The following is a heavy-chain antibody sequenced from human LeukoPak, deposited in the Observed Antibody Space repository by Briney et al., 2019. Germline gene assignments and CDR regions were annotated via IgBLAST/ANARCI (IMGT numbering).Heavy chain of an antibody. D-gene: IGHD1-1*01. J-gene: IGHJ4*02. CDR2: IRQDGSDK. Sequence: PGGSLRLSCEASGFTFTNYSITWVRQSPGTGLEWVALIRQDGSDKYYVDSVKGRFTISRDNANNLLFLQMNSLRVDDTAVYYCGRGAALNWNSGGIDYWGQGTLVTVSS. CDR3: GRGAALNWNSGGIDY. V-gene: IGHV3-7*01. CDR1: GFTFTNYS.